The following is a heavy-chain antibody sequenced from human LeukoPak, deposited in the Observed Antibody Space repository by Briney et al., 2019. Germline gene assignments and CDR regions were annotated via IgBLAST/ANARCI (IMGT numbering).Heavy chain of an antibody. J-gene: IGHJ4*02. D-gene: IGHD6-19*01. CDR3: AKGGSGWSGYFDY. CDR1: GFTFSSYA. Sequence: GGSLRLSCAASGFTFSSYAMSRVRQAPGKGLEWVSAISGSGGSTYYADSVKGRFTISRDNSKNTLYLQMNSLRAEDTAVYYCAKGGSGWSGYFDYWGQGTLVTVSS. CDR2: ISGSGGST. V-gene: IGHV3-23*01.